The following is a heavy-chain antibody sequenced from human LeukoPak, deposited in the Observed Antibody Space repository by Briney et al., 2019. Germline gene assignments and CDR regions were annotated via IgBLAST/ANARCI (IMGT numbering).Heavy chain of an antibody. V-gene: IGHV5-51*01. CDR3: ARAYYCGGGSCKLEY. D-gene: IGHD2-15*01. CDR1: GSSFNSYW. J-gene: IGHJ4*02. CDR2: IYPGDSDT. Sequence: GESLKISCQGSGSSFNSYWIAWVRQMPGKGLEWMGIIYPGDSDTRYSPSFRGQITISADKSINTAYLRWSSMKASDTAMDYCARAYYCGGGSCKLEYWGQGTLVTVSS.